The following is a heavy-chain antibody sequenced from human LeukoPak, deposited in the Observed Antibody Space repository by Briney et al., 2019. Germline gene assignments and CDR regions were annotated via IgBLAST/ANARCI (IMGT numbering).Heavy chain of an antibody. Sequence: SETLSLTCAVSGGSFSGYYWSWIRQPPGKGLEWIGEINHSGSTNYNPSLKSRVTISVDTSKNQFSLKLSSVTAADTAVYYCARGGRLKYQLLTPNWFDPWGQGTLVTVSS. D-gene: IGHD2-2*01. CDR3: ARGGRLKYQLLTPNWFDP. CDR1: GGSFSGYY. V-gene: IGHV4-34*01. CDR2: INHSGST. J-gene: IGHJ5*02.